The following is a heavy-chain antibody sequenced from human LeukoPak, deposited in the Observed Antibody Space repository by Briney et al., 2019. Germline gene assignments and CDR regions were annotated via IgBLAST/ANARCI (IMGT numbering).Heavy chain of an antibody. Sequence: GGSLRLSCAASEFTFDDYTMHWVRQAPGKGLEWVSLISWDGGSTYYADSVKGRFTISRDNSKNSLYLQMNSLRTEDTALYYCAKDGDWNYNYGMDVWGQGITVTVSS. CDR2: ISWDGGST. D-gene: IGHD1-7*01. V-gene: IGHV3-43*01. J-gene: IGHJ6*02. CDR3: AKDGDWNYNYGMDV. CDR1: EFTFDDYT.